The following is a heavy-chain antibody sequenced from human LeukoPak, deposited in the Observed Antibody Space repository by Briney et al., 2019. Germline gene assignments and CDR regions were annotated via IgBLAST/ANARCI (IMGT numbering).Heavy chain of an antibody. V-gene: IGHV4-4*07. CDR3: ARGFGSGTSPFDN. CDR2: IYVTHHS. J-gene: IGHJ4*02. Sequence: SGTLSLTCTVSGGPIRSNYWSWIRQTGGKGREGIGRIYVTHHSNYNPSVKSGVTISVDMSKNQLSLNLTSVTAADTAIYYCARGFGSGTSPFDNWGRGTLVTVSS. CDR1: GGPIRSNY. D-gene: IGHD3-10*01.